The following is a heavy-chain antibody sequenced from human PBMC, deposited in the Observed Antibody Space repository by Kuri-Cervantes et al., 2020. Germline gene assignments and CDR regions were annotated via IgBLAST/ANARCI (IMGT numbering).Heavy chain of an antibody. D-gene: IGHD3-22*01. CDR3: ARENYYDDSGYYSFDY. CDR2: ISYSGST. CDR1: GGSFSDYF. J-gene: IGHJ4*02. V-gene: IGHV4-59*01. Sequence: SQTLSLTCAVYGGSFSDYFWSWIRQPPGKGLEWIGYISYSGSTNYNPSLKSRVTISLDTSKNQFSLKLSSVTAADAAVYYCARENYYDDSGYYSFDYWGQGNLVTVSS.